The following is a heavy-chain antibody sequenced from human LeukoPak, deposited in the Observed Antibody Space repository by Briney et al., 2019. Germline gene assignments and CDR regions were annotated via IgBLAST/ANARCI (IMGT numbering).Heavy chain of an antibody. CDR3: ARDYKYYYGSGSDYPFDY. D-gene: IGHD3-10*01. CDR1: GYTFTSYD. V-gene: IGHV1-46*01. CDR2: INPSGGST. Sequence: GASVKVSCKASGYTFTSYDINWVRQAPGQGLEWMGIINPSGGSTRYAQKFQGRVTMTRDTSTNTVYMELNSLTAEDTAVFYCARDYKYYYGSGSDYPFDYWGQGTLVTVSS. J-gene: IGHJ4*02.